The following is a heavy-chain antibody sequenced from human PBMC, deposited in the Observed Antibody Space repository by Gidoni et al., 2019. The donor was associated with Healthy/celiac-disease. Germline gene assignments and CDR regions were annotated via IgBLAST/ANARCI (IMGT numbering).Heavy chain of an antibody. V-gene: IGHV3-23*04. CDR3: ATSTGYCSSTSCPLWDY. D-gene: IGHD2-2*01. J-gene: IGHJ4*02. CDR1: GFTFSSYA. CDR2: ISGSGGST. Sequence: EVQLVESGGGLVQPGGSLRLSCAASGFTFSSYAMRWVRQAPGKGLEWVSAISGSGGSTYYADSVKGRFTISRDNSKNTLYLQMNSLRAEDTAVYYCATSTGYCSSTSCPLWDYWGQGTLVTVSS.